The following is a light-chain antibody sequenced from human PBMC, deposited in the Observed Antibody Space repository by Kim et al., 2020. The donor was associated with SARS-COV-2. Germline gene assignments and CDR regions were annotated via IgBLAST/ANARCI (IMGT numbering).Light chain of an antibody. CDR1: QTISNW. CDR3: QQYNSYWT. V-gene: IGKV1-5*01. J-gene: IGKJ1*01. Sequence: SASVGDRVTITCRASQTISNWLAWYQQKPGKAPKLLIYDASRLQSGVPSRFSGSGSGTEFTLTISSLQPDDFATYYCQQYNSYWTFGQGTKVDIK. CDR2: DAS.